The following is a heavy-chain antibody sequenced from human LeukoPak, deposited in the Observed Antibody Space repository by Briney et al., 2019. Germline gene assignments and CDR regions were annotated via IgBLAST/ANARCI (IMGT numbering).Heavy chain of an antibody. D-gene: IGHD3-3*01. CDR1: GGSFSGYY. CDR2: INHSGST. J-gene: IGHJ5*02. CDR3: ARGVPAGGYDFWSGYLFSRPTNWFDP. Sequence: SETLSLTCAVYGGSFSGYYWSWIRQPPGKGLEWIGEINHSGSTNYNPSLKSRVTISVDTSKNQFSLKLSSVTAADTAVYYCARGVPAGGYDFWSGYLFSRPTNWFDPWGQGTLVTVSS. V-gene: IGHV4-34*01.